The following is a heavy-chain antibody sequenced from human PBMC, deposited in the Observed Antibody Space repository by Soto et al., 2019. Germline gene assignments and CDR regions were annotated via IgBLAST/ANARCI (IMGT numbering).Heavy chain of an antibody. Sequence: QVQLQESGPGLVKPSETLSLTCAVSGYSISSGYYWGWIRQPPGKGLEWIGSIYHSGSTYYNPSLKSRVTISVDTSKNQFSLKLSSVTAADTAVYYCAREAHYDSSGYHPRFVYWGQGTLVTVSS. CDR1: GYSISSGYY. J-gene: IGHJ4*02. D-gene: IGHD3-22*01. CDR3: AREAHYDSSGYHPRFVY. CDR2: IYHSGST. V-gene: IGHV4-38-2*02.